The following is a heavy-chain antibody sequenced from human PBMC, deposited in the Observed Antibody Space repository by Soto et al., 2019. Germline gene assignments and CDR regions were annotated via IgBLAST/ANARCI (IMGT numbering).Heavy chain of an antibody. CDR3: AVAARPLYYYGMDV. V-gene: IGHV3-30-3*01. Sequence: PRLSCAASGFTLSSYAVHWVRQAPGKGLEWVAVISYDGSNKYYADSVKGRFTISRDNSKNTLYLQMNSLRAEDTAVYYCAVAARPLYYYGMDVWGQGTTVTVSS. CDR2: ISYDGSNK. D-gene: IGHD6-6*01. CDR1: GFTLSSYA. J-gene: IGHJ6*02.